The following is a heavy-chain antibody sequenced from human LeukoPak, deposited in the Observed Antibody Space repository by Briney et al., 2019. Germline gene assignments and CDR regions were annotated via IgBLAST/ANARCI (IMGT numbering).Heavy chain of an antibody. CDR2: MYYSGSA. CDR3: ARQMIVVLFSYFDY. Sequence: SETLSLTCTVSGGSINSNNYYWGWIRQPPGKGLEWVGSMYYSGSAYYNPSLKSRVTISLDTSKNQFSLKLSSVTAADTAVYYCARQMIVVLFSYFDYWGQGIPVTVSS. CDR1: GGSINSNNYY. D-gene: IGHD3-22*01. V-gene: IGHV4-39*07. J-gene: IGHJ4*02.